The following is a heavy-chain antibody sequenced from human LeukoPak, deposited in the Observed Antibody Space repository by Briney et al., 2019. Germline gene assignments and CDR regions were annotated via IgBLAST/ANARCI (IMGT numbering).Heavy chain of an antibody. CDR2: ISGSGGST. J-gene: IGHJ6*03. CDR1: GFTVRSNY. V-gene: IGHV3-23*01. Sequence: GGSLRLSCATSGFTVRSNYMSWVRQAPGKGLEWVSAISGSGGSTYYADSVKGRFTISRDNSKNTLYLQMNSLRAEDTAVYYCAKVAVTTSYYYYMDVWGKGTTVTVSS. D-gene: IGHD4-11*01. CDR3: AKVAVTTSYYYYMDV.